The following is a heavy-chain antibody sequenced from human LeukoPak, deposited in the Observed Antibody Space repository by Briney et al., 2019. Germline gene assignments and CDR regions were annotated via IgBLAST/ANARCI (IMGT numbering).Heavy chain of an antibody. Sequence: SETLSLTCTVSGGSVSSTTYYWSWIRQPPGKGLEWIASINYSGSTYYNPSLKSRVTISVDTSENQFSLKLSSVTAADTTVYYCARYVVYGSGKYYFDYWGQGTLVTVSS. CDR1: GGSVSSTTYY. CDR3: ARYVVYGSGKYYFDY. D-gene: IGHD3-10*01. CDR2: INYSGST. J-gene: IGHJ4*02. V-gene: IGHV4-39*01.